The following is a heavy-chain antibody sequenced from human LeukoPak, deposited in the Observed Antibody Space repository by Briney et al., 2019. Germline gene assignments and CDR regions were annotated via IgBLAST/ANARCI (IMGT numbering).Heavy chain of an antibody. CDR2: ISSSGSTI. CDR1: GFTFSSYE. V-gene: IGHV3-48*03. Sequence: GGSLRLSCATSGFTFSSYEMNWVRQAPGKGLEWVSYISSSGSTIYYADSVKGRFTISRDNAKNLLYLQMNSLRAEDTAVYYCARVVGLNYGSGSPNWFDPWGQGTLVTVSS. D-gene: IGHD3-10*01. J-gene: IGHJ5*02. CDR3: ARVVGLNYGSGSPNWFDP.